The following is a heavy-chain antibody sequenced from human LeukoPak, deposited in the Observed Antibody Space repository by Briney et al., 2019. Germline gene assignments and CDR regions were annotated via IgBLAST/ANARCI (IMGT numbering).Heavy chain of an antibody. Sequence: GSLRLSCAASGFIFNKFWMSWVRQAPGEGLEWVANINQDGSERYYVDSVKGRFTISRDNAKNSVYLQMNSLRAEDTAVYYCARYLAYSIGYWGQGTLVTVSS. CDR1: GFIFNKFW. CDR3: ARYLAYSIGY. CDR2: INQDGSER. V-gene: IGHV3-7*01. J-gene: IGHJ4*02. D-gene: IGHD4-11*01.